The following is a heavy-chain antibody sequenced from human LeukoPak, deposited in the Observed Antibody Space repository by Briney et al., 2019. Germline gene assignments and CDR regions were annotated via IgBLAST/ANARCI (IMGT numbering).Heavy chain of an antibody. Sequence: PSETLSLTCAVYGGSFSGYYWSWIRQPPGKGLEWIGEINHSRSTNYNPSLKSRVTISVDTSKNQFSLKLSSVTAADTAVYYCARGPSPDYWGQGTLVTVSS. CDR3: ARGPSPDY. CDR2: INHSRST. V-gene: IGHV4-34*01. J-gene: IGHJ4*02. CDR1: GGSFSGYY.